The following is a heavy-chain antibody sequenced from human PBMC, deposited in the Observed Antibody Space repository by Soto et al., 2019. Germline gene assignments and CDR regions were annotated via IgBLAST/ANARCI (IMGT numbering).Heavy chain of an antibody. J-gene: IGHJ6*02. CDR2: IIPIFGTA. CDR1: GGTFSSYS. Sequence: ASVKVSCKSSGGTFSSYSISWVRQGPGQGLEWMGGIIPIFGTANYAQKFQGRVTITADESTSTAYMELSSLRSEDTAVYYCARDMVRGVIILGYYYYGMDVWGQGTTVTVSS. CDR3: ARDMVRGVIILGYYYYGMDV. V-gene: IGHV1-69*13. D-gene: IGHD3-10*01.